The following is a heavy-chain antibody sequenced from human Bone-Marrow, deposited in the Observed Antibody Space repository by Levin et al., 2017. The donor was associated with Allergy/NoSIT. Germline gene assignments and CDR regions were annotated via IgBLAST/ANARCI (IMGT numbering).Heavy chain of an antibody. CDR2: ISGSGGNT. Sequence: GGSLRLSCAASGFIFSNYAMNWVRQAPGKGLEWVSHISGSGGNTHYADSVKGRFTFSSDNSKNTLYLQMNSLRAEDTAVYYCAGYDTSAYHSPFDYWGQGTLVTVSS. CDR3: AGYDTSAYHSPFDY. D-gene: IGHD3-22*01. J-gene: IGHJ4*02. CDR1: GFIFSNYA. V-gene: IGHV3-23*01.